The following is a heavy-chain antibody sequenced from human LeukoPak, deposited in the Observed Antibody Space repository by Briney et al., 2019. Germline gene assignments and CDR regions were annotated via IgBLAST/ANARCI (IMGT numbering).Heavy chain of an antibody. D-gene: IGHD1-26*01. CDR2: IYYSGST. Sequence: SETLSLTCTVSGGSISSYYWSWIRQPPGKGLEWIGYIYYSGSTNYNPSLKSRVTISVDTSKNQFSLKLSSVTAADTAVYYCARTRGSYPPFDYWGQGTLVTVSS. CDR1: GGSISSYY. CDR3: ARTRGSYPPFDY. J-gene: IGHJ4*02. V-gene: IGHV4-59*01.